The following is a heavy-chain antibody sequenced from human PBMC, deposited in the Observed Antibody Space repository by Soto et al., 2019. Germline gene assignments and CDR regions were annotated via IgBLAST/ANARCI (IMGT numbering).Heavy chain of an antibody. CDR1: GGTFSSYD. V-gene: IGHV1-69*01. CDR3: ADGRSGGSANCFGP. J-gene: IGHJ5*02. Sequence: QVQLVQSGAEVKKPGSSVKVSCKASGGTFSSYDISWGRRAPGQGLECMGGIIPIFGTANYAQKFQGRVTITADESTSTAYMELSSLRSEDTAVYNCADGRSGGSANCFGPLDHEALVTVSA. D-gene: IGHD6-19*01. CDR2: IIPIFGTA.